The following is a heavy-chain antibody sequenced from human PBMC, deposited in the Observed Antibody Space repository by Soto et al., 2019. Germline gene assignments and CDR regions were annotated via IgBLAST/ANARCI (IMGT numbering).Heavy chain of an antibody. D-gene: IGHD3-10*01. CDR1: GGSISSGDYY. V-gene: IGHV4-30-4*01. CDR3: ARSPVLLWFGGPNYYYGMDV. J-gene: IGHJ6*02. CDR2: IYYSGST. Sequence: PSETLSLTCTVSGGSISSGDYYWSWIRQPPGKGLEWIGYIYYSGSTYYNPSLKSRVTISVDTSKNQFSLKLSSVTAADTAVYYCARSPVLLWFGGPNYYYGMDVWGQGTTAPVSS.